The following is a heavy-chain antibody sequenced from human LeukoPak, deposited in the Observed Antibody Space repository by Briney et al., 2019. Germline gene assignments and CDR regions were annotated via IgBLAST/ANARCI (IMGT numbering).Heavy chain of an antibody. CDR1: GGSFSGYY. J-gene: IGHJ4*02. CDR3: ARGGYDFWSGYYYYFDY. CDR2: INHSGGT. V-gene: IGHV4-34*01. Sequence: PSETLSLTCAVYGGSFSGYYWSWIRQPPGKGLEWIGEINHSGGTNYNPSLKSRVTISVDTSKNQFSLKLSSVTAADTAVYYCARGGYDFWSGYYYYFDYWGQGTLVTVSS. D-gene: IGHD3-3*01.